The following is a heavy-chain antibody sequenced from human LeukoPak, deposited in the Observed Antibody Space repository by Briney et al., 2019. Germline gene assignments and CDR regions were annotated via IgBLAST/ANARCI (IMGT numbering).Heavy chain of an antibody. CDR2: IYYSGST. D-gene: IGHD1-1*01. CDR1: GGSISSGGYY. V-gene: IGHV4-61*08. CDR3: ARDPGQTGYLDF. Sequence: SQTLSLTCTVSGGSISSGGYYWSWIRQPPGKGLEWIGFIYYSGSTNYNPSLKSRVTMSRDMSKSQFSLQLSSVTAADTAVYYCARDPGQTGYLDFWGQGILVTVSS. J-gene: IGHJ4*02.